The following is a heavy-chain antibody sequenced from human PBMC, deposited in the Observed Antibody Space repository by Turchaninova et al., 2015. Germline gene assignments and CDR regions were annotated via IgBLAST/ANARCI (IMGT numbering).Heavy chain of an antibody. CDR3: ERGEGSSWLGYSGSYYAFDY. D-gene: IGHD1-26*01. V-gene: IGHV4-55*01. J-gene: IGHJ4*02. CDR2: IHETRNT. Sequence: ARGRGLGVMRGIHETRNTNYNPSLKIRITMSIETCKNLFSLKLKTVAAADTAVYYCERGEGSSWLGYSGSYYAFDYWGKGILVTVSS.